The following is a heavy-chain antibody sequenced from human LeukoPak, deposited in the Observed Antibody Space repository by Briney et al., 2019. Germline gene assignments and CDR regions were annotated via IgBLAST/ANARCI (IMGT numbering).Heavy chain of an antibody. CDR2: ISSSSSYI. CDR3: ARDRFWFGELENYFDY. J-gene: IGHJ4*02. Sequence: GGSLRLSCAASGFTFSSYSMNWVRQAPGKGLEWVSSISSSSSYIYYADSVKGRFTISRDDAKNSLYLQMNSLRAEDTAVYYYARDRFWFGELENYFDYWGQGTLVTVSS. CDR1: GFTFSSYS. D-gene: IGHD3-10*01. V-gene: IGHV3-21*01.